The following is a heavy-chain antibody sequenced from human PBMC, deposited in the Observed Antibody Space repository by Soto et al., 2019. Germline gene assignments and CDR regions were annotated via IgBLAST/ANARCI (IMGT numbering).Heavy chain of an antibody. CDR2: ISSSNSYI. CDR1: GFTFSNYV. J-gene: IGHJ4*02. V-gene: IGHV3-21*01. CDR3: ARGADPADY. Sequence: EVQLVESGGGLVKPGGSLRLSCAASGFTFSNYVMNWVRQAPGKGLEWVSSISSSNSYIYYADSVKGRFTISRDNAKNSQYLQITSLGAEGTAVYYCARGADPADYWGQGTLVTVSS.